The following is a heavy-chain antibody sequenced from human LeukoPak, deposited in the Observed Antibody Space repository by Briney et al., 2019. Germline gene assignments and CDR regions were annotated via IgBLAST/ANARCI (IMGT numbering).Heavy chain of an antibody. CDR3: AKSVKAVYYFDY. D-gene: IGHD5/OR15-5a*01. Sequence: SETLSLTCTVSGGSVSSGSYYWGWIRQPPGKGLEWIGSIYYSGSTYYNPSLKSRVTISVDTSKNQFSLKLSSVTAADTAVYYCAKSVKAVYYFDYWGQGTLVTVSS. J-gene: IGHJ4*02. CDR2: IYYSGST. CDR1: GGSVSSGSYY. V-gene: IGHV4-39*01.